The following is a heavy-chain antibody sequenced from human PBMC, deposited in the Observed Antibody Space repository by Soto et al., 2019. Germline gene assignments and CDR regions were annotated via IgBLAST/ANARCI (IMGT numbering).Heavy chain of an antibody. Sequence: QLQLQESGPGLVKPSETLSLTCTVSGDSISSSTDYWGWIRQPPGKGLEWIGSMYYSGSTYYNPSLKSRVTISVDTSTIQFSLKLNSVTAADTAVYYCARHGGNYYMDVWGKGTTVTVSS. CDR1: GDSISSSTDY. D-gene: IGHD3-16*01. CDR2: MYYSGST. J-gene: IGHJ6*03. V-gene: IGHV4-39*01. CDR3: ARHGGNYYMDV.